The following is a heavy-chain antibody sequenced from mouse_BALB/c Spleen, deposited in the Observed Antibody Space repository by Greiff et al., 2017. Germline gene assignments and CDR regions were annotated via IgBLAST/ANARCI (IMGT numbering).Heavy chain of an antibody. V-gene: IGHV2-4-1*01. CDR1: GFSLTSYG. D-gene: IGHD2-2*01. CDR2: IWSGGST. Sequence: VKLQQSGPGLVQPSQSLSITCTVSGFSLTSYGVHWVRQSPGKGLEWLGVIWSGGSTDYNAAFIYRLSISKDNSKSQVFFKMNSLQADDTAIYYCARSTMVTTRYYYAMDYWGQGTSVTVSS. J-gene: IGHJ4*01. CDR3: ARSTMVTTRYYYAMDY.